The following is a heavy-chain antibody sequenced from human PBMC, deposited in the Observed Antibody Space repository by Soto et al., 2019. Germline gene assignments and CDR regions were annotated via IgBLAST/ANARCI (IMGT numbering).Heavy chain of an antibody. CDR1: GYIFINYY. V-gene: IGHV1-46*01. CDR3: ARDTPQSIAVAPSPDLQH. J-gene: IGHJ1*01. Sequence: ASVKVSCKASGYIFINYYIHWVRQAPGQGLEWIGIINPNGGSTNYAQKFRGRVTMARDTSTSTAYMELSSLRSEDTAVYYCARDTPQSIAVAPSPDLQHWGQGTLVTVSS. CDR2: INPNGGST. D-gene: IGHD6-19*01.